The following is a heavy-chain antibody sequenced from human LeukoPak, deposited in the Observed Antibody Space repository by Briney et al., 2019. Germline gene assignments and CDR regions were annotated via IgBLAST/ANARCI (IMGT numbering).Heavy chain of an antibody. Sequence: ASVKVSCKASGYTFTSYGISWVRQAPGQGLEWMGWISAYNGNTNYAQKLQGRVTMTTDTSTSTAYMELSSLRSEDTAVYYCARGPLDLIYGMDVWGQGTTVTVSS. CDR1: GYTFTSYG. J-gene: IGHJ6*02. CDR3: ARGPLDLIYGMDV. D-gene: IGHD3/OR15-3a*01. V-gene: IGHV1-18*01. CDR2: ISAYNGNT.